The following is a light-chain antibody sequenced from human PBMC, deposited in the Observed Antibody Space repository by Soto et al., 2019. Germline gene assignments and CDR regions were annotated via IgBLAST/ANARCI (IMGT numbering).Light chain of an antibody. J-gene: IGLJ2*01. CDR1: SSDVGGYNS. CDR2: DVS. V-gene: IGLV2-11*01. Sequence: QSALTQPRSVSGSPGQSVTISCTGTSSDVGGYNSVSWYQQHPGKAPKLMIYDVSKRPSGVPDRFSGSKSGHTASLTISGLQAEDEADYYCCSYAGSYTVFGGGTQLTVL. CDR3: CSYAGSYTV.